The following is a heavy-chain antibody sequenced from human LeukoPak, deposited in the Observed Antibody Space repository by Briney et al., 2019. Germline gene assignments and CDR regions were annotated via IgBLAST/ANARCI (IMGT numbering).Heavy chain of an antibody. D-gene: IGHD2-15*01. CDR3: ARSYGCSGGSCYSTPEIGSAFDI. CDR2: INPSGGST. V-gene: IGHV1-46*01. Sequence: ASVKVSCKASGYTFTSYYMHWVRQAPGQGLEGMGIINPSGGSTSYAQKFQGRVTMTRDTSTSTVYMELSSLRSEDTAVYYCARSYGCSGGSCYSTPEIGSAFDIWGQGTMVTVSS. CDR1: GYTFTSYY. J-gene: IGHJ3*02.